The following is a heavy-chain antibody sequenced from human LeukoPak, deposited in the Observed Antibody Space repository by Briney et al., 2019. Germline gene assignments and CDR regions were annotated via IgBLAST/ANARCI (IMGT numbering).Heavy chain of an antibody. D-gene: IGHD6-13*01. Sequence: GASVKVSCKASGYTLTSYSMHWVRQAPGQRLEWMGWINADNDNTKYPQKLQGRVTITRDTSAATAYMELSSLRSEDTAVYYCARSRGLGYHFDYWGQGTLVTVSS. J-gene: IGHJ4*02. CDR2: INADNDNT. CDR1: GYTLTSYS. CDR3: ARSRGLGYHFDY. V-gene: IGHV1-3*01.